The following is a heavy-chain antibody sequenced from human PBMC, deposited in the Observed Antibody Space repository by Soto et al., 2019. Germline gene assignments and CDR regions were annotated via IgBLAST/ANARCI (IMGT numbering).Heavy chain of an antibody. D-gene: IGHD2-21*01. V-gene: IGHV4-59*01. J-gene: IGHJ4*01. Sequence: QVQLQESGPGLVKPSETLSLTCTVSGGSMTNYYWSWIRQPPGKGLEWIGYVYYNGKNNFNPSLKSRVTISIDTSKNQFSLRLNSVSAADTAVYFCAREYAYIIEYWGKGSLVTVSS. CDR1: GGSMTNYY. CDR3: AREYAYIIEY. CDR2: VYYNGKN.